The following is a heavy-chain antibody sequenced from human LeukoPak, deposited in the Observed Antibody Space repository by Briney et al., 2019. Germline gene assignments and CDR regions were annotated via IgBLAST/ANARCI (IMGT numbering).Heavy chain of an antibody. Sequence: GGSLRLSCSGSGFTFGFHGVHWVRQAPGKGLEWVAVISSDGTDQRYADSMKGRSSISRDNSKNTLYLQMNSLRAEDTAVYYCAKDGYCSSTSCYVGSDAFDIWGQGTMVTVSS. CDR2: ISSDGTDQ. D-gene: IGHD2-2*03. V-gene: IGHV3-30-3*01. J-gene: IGHJ3*02. CDR3: AKDGYCSSTSCYVGSDAFDI. CDR1: GFTFGFHG.